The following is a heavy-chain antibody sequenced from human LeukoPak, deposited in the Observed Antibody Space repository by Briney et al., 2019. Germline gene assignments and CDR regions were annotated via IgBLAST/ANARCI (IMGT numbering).Heavy chain of an antibody. CDR1: GGSISSYY. J-gene: IGHJ4*02. CDR2: IYYSGST. Sequence: PSETLSLTCTVSGGSISSYYWSWIRQPPGKGLEWIGYIYYSGSTDYNPSLKSRVTISVDTSKNQFSLKLSSVTAADTAVYYCARDYYDSSGYYNGFDYWGQGTLVTVSS. V-gene: IGHV4-59*01. CDR3: ARDYYDSSGYYNGFDY. D-gene: IGHD3-22*01.